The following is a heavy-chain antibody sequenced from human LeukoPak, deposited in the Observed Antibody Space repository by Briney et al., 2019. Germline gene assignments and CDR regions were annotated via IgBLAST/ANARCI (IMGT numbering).Heavy chain of an antibody. Sequence: ESGPALVKPTQTLTLTCTFSGFSLSTSGMRVSWIRQPPGKALEWLARIDWDDDKFYSTSLKTRLTISKDTSKNQVVLTMTNMDPVDTATYYCARIPHGETHSDYWGQGTLVTVSS. CDR3: ARIPHGETHSDY. J-gene: IGHJ4*02. V-gene: IGHV2-70*04. CDR1: GFSLSTSGMR. CDR2: IDWDDDK. D-gene: IGHD4-17*01.